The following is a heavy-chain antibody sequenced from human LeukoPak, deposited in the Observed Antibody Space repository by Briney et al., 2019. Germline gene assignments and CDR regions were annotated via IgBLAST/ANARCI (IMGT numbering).Heavy chain of an antibody. CDR2: IYHSGST. CDR3: ARLTGDGYSPQDSFDI. V-gene: IGHV4-38-2*01. CDR1: GYSISSGYY. Sequence: ASETLSLTCAVSGYSISSGYYWGWIRPPPGKGLEWIGSIYHSGSTYYNPSLKSRVTISGDTSKNQFSLKLSSVTAADTAVYYCARLTGDGYSPQDSFDIWGQGTMVTVSS. D-gene: IGHD5-24*01. J-gene: IGHJ3*02.